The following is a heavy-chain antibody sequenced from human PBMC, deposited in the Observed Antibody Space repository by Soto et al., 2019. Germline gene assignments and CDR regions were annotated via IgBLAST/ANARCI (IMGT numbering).Heavy chain of an antibody. CDR1: GFIFSHYY. CDR2: INPTSGHI. J-gene: IGHJ4*03. V-gene: IGHV3-11*06. D-gene: IGHD1-1*01. Sequence: CLRRSCAASGFIFSHYYMGWIRQAPGKGLEWVSYINPTSGHINYADSVKGRLTISRDNARTSWYLQMNSLTAAAAAMYACARLPPSADNRLFEYWGQGCLVTVSS. CDR3: ARLPPSADNRLFEY.